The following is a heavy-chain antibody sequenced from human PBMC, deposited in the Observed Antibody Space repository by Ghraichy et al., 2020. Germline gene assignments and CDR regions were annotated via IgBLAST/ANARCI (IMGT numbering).Heavy chain of an antibody. Sequence: SETLSLTCTVSGGSISSSTYYWGWIRQPPGKGLEWIVSINNSESTYHSPALKSRVTISIDTSKNQFSLKLSSVTAADTAVYYCAIDQDNKSWYKYWGQAILVTVSS. CDR3: AIDQDNKSWYKY. V-gene: IGHV4-39*07. J-gene: IGHJ4*02. D-gene: IGHD6-13*01. CDR1: GGSISSSTYY. CDR2: INNSEST.